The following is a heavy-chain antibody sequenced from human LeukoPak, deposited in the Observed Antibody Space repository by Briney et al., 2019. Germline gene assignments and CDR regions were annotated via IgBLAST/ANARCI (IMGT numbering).Heavy chain of an antibody. V-gene: IGHV1-69*13. Sequence: SVKVSCKASGGTFSSYAISWVRQAPGQGLEWMGGIIPIFGTANYAQKFQGRVTITADESTSTAYVELSSLRSEDTAVYYCARDLVPYYYDSSGHSRWAFDIWGQGTMVTVSS. CDR2: IIPIFGTA. D-gene: IGHD3-22*01. CDR1: GGTFSSYA. CDR3: ARDLVPYYYDSSGHSRWAFDI. J-gene: IGHJ3*02.